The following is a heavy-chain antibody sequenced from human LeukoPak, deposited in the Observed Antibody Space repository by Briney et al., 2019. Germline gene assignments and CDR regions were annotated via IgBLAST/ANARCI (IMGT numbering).Heavy chain of an antibody. Sequence: ASVKVSCKPSGYTFTVNYLHWVRHAPGQGLEWVGWMNPNSGVTVYAQNFQGRVTMTRDTSISTAYMELSSLTSDDTAVYYCTRGAGTSWFDYWGQGSLVTVSS. D-gene: IGHD2-2*01. J-gene: IGHJ4*02. CDR1: GYTFTVNY. CDR2: MNPNSGVT. CDR3: TRGAGTSWFDY. V-gene: IGHV1-2*02.